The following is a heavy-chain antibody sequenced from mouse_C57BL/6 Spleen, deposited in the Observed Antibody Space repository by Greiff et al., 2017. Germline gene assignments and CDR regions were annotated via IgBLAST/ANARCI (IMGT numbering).Heavy chain of an antibody. Sequence: QVQLKQPGAELVMPGASVKLSCKASGYTFTSYWMHWVKQRPGQGLEWIGEIDPSDSYTNYNQKFKGKSTLTVDKSSSTAYMQLSSLTSEDSAVYYCARETAQARAMDYWGQGTSVTVSS. CDR2: IDPSDSYT. J-gene: IGHJ4*01. CDR1: GYTFTSYW. V-gene: IGHV1-69*01. CDR3: ARETAQARAMDY. D-gene: IGHD3-2*02.